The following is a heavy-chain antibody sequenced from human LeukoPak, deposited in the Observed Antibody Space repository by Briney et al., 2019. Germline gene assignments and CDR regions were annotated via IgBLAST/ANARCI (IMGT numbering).Heavy chain of an antibody. D-gene: IGHD3-10*01. Sequence: SETLSLTCTVSGGSISSYYWTWIRQPAGKGLEWIGRIYSSGTTNYNPSLKSRVTMSVDTSKNQFSLQLRSVTAADTAVYYCAREVTMVRGVDYYYYVDVWGKGTTVTVSS. V-gene: IGHV4-4*07. CDR3: AREVTMVRGVDYYYYVDV. CDR1: GGSISSYY. J-gene: IGHJ6*03. CDR2: IYSSGTT.